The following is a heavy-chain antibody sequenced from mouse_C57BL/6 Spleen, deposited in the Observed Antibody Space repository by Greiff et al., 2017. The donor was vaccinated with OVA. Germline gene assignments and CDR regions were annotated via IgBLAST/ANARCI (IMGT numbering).Heavy chain of an antibody. CDR1: GFTFSNYW. CDR3: TVNYGSFYYARDY. D-gene: IGHD1-1*01. CDR2: IRLKSDNYAT. Sequence: EVQLVESGGGLVQPGGSMKLSCVASGFTFSNYWMNWVRQSPEKGLEWVAQIRLKSDNYATHYAESVKGRFTISRDDSKSSVYLQMNTLRAEDTGIYYCTVNYGSFYYARDYWGQGTSVTVAS. V-gene: IGHV6-3*01. J-gene: IGHJ4*01.